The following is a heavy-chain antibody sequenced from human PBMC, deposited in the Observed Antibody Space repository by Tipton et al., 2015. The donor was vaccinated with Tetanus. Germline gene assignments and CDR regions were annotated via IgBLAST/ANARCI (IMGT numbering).Heavy chain of an antibody. J-gene: IGHJ4*02. V-gene: IGHV4-39*07. CDR3: ARDLGTSGFH. D-gene: IGHD1-7*01. Sequence: LRLSCAASGFTFRTYWMHWIRQAPGKGLEWIGIIYYSGSTYYNASLRSRVTISVDTSKNQFSLQLSSVTAADTAVYYCARDLGTSGFHWGQGTLVTVSS. CDR2: IYYSGST. CDR1: GFTFRTYW.